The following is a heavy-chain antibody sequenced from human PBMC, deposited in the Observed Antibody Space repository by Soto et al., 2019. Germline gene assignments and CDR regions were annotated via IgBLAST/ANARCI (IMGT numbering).Heavy chain of an antibody. D-gene: IGHD5-12*01. CDR1: GGSISSGDYY. CDR3: ARDKGYSGYDSHDAFDI. V-gene: IGHV4-30-4*01. Sequence: PSETVSLTCTVSGGSISSGDYYWSWIRQPPGKGLEWIGYIYYSGSTYYNPSLKSRVTISVDTSKNQFSLKLSSVTAADTAVYYCARDKGYSGYDSHDAFDIWGQGTMVTVSS. CDR2: IYYSGST. J-gene: IGHJ3*02.